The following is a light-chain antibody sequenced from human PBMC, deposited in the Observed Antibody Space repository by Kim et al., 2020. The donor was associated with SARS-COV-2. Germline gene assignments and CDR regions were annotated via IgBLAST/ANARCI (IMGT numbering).Light chain of an antibody. CDR2: GDI. J-gene: IGLJ1*01. CDR1: SSNDGAGYE. V-gene: IGLV1-40*01. Sequence: RVTISCTGISSNDGAGYEVHWYQQLPGTAATHLIYGDINRPSGVPDRFSGSKSGTSAALAITGLQTEDEADYYCQSYDNSLSGYVFGAGTKVTVL. CDR3: QSYDNSLSGYV.